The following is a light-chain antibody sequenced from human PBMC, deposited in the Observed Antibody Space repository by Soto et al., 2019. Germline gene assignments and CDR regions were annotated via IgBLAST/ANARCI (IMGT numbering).Light chain of an antibody. CDR1: QSVSSN. J-gene: IGKJ2*02. V-gene: IGKV3-15*01. CDR2: GAS. Sequence: EIVMTQSPATLSVSPGERATLSCRANQSVSSNLAWYQQKPGQAPRLLIYGASTRATGIPARFSGSGSGTEFTLTISSLQSEDFAVYYCQQYNNWPSGTFGQGTKLEIK. CDR3: QQYNNWPSGT.